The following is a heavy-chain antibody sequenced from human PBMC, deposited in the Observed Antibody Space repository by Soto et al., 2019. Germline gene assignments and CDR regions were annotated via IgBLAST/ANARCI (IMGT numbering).Heavy chain of an antibody. CDR1: GGSVSSGSYY. CDR2: IYYSVST. CDR3: ARDRSWDSSSWGWFEP. D-gene: IGHD6-13*01. Sequence: PSETLSLTCTVSGGSVSSGSYYGSWIRQPPGKGLEWIGYIYYSVSTNYNPSLKSRVTISVDTSKNQFYLKLSSVTAADTAVYYCARDRSWDSSSWGWFEPWGQGNLVTVS. J-gene: IGHJ5*02. V-gene: IGHV4-61*01.